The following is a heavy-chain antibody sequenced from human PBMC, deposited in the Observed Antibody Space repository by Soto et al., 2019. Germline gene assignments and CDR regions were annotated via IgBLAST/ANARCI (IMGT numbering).Heavy chain of an antibody. D-gene: IGHD2-15*01. CDR2: ISYDGSNK. J-gene: IGHJ3*02. CDR3: EVKGEDCSGGSCYSDDAFDI. CDR1: GFTFSSYG. Sequence: GGSLRLSCAASGFTFSSYGMHWVRQAPGKGLEWVAVISYDGSNKYYADSVKGRFTISRDNSKNTLYLQMNSLRAEDTAVYYCEVKGEDCSGGSCYSDDAFDIWGQGT. V-gene: IGHV3-30*03.